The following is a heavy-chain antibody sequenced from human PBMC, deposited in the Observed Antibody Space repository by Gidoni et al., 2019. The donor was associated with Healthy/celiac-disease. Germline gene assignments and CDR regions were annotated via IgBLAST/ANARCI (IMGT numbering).Heavy chain of an antibody. CDR2: IYYSGST. CDR1: GGPISSYY. V-gene: IGHV4-59*01. CDR3: ARHRGTGDMSWFDP. Sequence: QVQLQESRPGLVKPSETLSLTCTVPGGPISSYYWSWIRQPPGKGLEWIGYIYYSGSTNYNPSLKRRVTISVDTSKNQFSLKLSSVTAADTAVYYCARHRGTGDMSWFDPWGQGTLVTVSS. D-gene: IGHD7-27*01. J-gene: IGHJ5*02.